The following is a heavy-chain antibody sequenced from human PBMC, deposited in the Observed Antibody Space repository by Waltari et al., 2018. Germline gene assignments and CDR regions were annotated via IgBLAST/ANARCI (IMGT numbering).Heavy chain of an antibody. CDR1: GGSFSGYY. Sequence: QVQLQQWGAGLLKPSETLSLTCAVYGGSFSGYYWSWIRQPPGKGLEWIGEINHSGSTNYNRSLKSRVTISVDTSKNQFSLKLSSVTAADTAVYYCAREGIAAAGTLYYFDYWGQGTLVTVSS. D-gene: IGHD6-13*01. J-gene: IGHJ4*02. V-gene: IGHV4-34*01. CDR3: AREGIAAAGTLYYFDY. CDR2: INHSGST.